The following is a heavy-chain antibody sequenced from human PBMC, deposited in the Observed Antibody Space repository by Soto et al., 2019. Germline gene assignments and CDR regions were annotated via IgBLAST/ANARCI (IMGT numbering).Heavy chain of an antibody. Sequence: QVQLQESGPGLVKPSETLSLTCTVSGASVSSSYWSWVQQPPGKGLEYIGYIYYSGSTNYNPSLQRRVTISLDTSKDQLSLTLRSVTAADTAVYYCATSSRPSWRYYYMDVWGKGTTVTVSS. V-gene: IGHV4-59*02. CDR2: IYYSGST. CDR1: GASVSSSY. J-gene: IGHJ6*03. CDR3: ATSSRPSWRYYYMDV.